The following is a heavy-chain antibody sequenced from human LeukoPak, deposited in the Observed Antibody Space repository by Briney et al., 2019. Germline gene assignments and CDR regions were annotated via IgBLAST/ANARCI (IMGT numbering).Heavy chain of an antibody. Sequence: SETLSLTCAVYGGSFSGYYWSWIRQPPGKGLEWNGEINHSGSTNYNPSLKSRVTLSVDTAKNQFSLKLSSVTAADTAVYYCARGGSGSYLDLDYWGQGTLVTVSS. J-gene: IGHJ4*02. CDR1: GGSFSGYY. CDR2: INHSGST. V-gene: IGHV4-34*01. D-gene: IGHD3-10*01. CDR3: ARGGSGSYLDLDY.